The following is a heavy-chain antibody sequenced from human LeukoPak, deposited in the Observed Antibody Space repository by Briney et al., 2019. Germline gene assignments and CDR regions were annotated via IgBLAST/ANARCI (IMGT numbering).Heavy chain of an antibody. V-gene: IGHV3-23*01. CDR1: GFTFSSYA. Sequence: PGGSLRLSCAASGFTFSSYAMSWVRQAPGKGLEWVSAISGSGGSTYYADSVKGRFTISRDNSKNTLYLQMNSLRAEDTAVYYCAKGDPHYYDSSGYYLGPVDYWGQGTLVTVSS. J-gene: IGHJ4*02. D-gene: IGHD3-22*01. CDR3: AKGDPHYYDSSGYYLGPVDY. CDR2: ISGSGGST.